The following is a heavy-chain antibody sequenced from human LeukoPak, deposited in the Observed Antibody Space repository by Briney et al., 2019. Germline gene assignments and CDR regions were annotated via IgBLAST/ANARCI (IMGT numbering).Heavy chain of an antibody. CDR2: IYYSGST. V-gene: IGHV4-39*01. CDR3: GSGEVRGVIDH. CDR1: GGSISSSHYY. D-gene: IGHD3-10*01. Sequence: PSDTLSLTCTVSGGSISSSHYYWGWIRQPPGKGLEWIGSIYYSGSTYYNPSLKSRVTISVDTSRNQTSLKLSSVTAADTAVYYCGSGEVRGVIDHWGQGTLVTVSS. J-gene: IGHJ4*02.